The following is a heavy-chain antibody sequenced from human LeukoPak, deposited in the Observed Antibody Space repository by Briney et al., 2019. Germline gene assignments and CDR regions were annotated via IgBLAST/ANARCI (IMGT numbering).Heavy chain of an antibody. CDR3: ARDGVVGATGYFDY. V-gene: IGHV1-46*01. CDR1: GYTFTSYY. CDR2: INPSGGST. D-gene: IGHD1-26*01. J-gene: IGHJ4*02. Sequence: GASVKVSCKASGYTFTSYYMHWVRQAPGQGVEWVGIINPSGGSTSYAQKFQGRVTMTRDMSTSTVYMEVSSLRSEDTAVYYCARDGVVGATGYFDYWGQGTLVTVSS.